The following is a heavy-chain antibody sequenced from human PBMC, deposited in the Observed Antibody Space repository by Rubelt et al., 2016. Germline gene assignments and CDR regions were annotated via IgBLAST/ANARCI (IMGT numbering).Heavy chain of an antibody. CDR2: INHSGST. CDR3: ARVRISGILTGYDVDY. J-gene: IGHJ4*02. V-gene: IGHV4-34*01. Sequence: QVQLQQWGAGLLKPSETLSLTCAVYGGSFSGYYWSWIRQPPGKGLEWIGEINHSGSTNYNPSPRGVGNNAVETCKNQCSLKLRSGTAAETAVYYCARVRISGILTGYDVDYWGQGTLVTVSS. CDR1: GGSFSGYY. D-gene: IGHD3-9*01.